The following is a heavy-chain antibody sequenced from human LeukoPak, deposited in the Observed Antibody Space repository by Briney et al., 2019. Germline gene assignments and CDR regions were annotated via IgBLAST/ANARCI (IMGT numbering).Heavy chain of an antibody. CDR3: SYGSGREGYMDV. J-gene: IGHJ6*03. CDR1: GFTFRTYW. V-gene: IGHV3-74*01. CDR2: INSDGSGT. Sequence: PGGSLGLSCADSGFTFRTYWLHWVRQAPGEGLGWVSFINSDGSGTGYADSVKGRFTVSRDNAKNTLYLQMNSLRVEDTAVYYCSYGSGREGYMDVWGKGTTVTVSS. D-gene: IGHD3-10*01.